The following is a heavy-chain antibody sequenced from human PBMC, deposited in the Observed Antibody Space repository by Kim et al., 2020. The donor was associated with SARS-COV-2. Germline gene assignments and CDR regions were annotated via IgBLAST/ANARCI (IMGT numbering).Heavy chain of an antibody. Sequence: GESLKISCKGSGYSFTSYWIGWVRQMPGKGLEWMGIIYPGDSDTRYSPSFQGQVTISADKSISTAYLQWSSLKAPDTAMYYCARLLFNYYGSGSYYYYGMDVWGQGTTVTVSS. V-gene: IGHV5-51*01. CDR2: IYPGDSDT. D-gene: IGHD3-10*01. CDR1: GYSFTSYW. CDR3: ARLLFNYYGSGSYYYYGMDV. J-gene: IGHJ6*02.